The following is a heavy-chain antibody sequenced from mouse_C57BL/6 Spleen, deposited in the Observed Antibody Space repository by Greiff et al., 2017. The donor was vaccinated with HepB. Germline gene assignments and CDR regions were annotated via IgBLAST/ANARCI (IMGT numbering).Heavy chain of an antibody. CDR3: TRCDYSSSMYFNV. CDR1: GYSFTDYN. Sequence: VQLQQSGPELVKPGASVKISCKASGYSFTDYNMNWVKQSNGKSLEWIGIINPNYGTTSYNQKFKGKATLTVDQSSSTAYMQLNSLTSKDSTIYYCTRCDYSSSMYFNVFSTRTTVTLSS. CDR2: INPNYGTT. D-gene: IGHD1-1*01. J-gene: IGHJ1*03. V-gene: IGHV1-39*01.